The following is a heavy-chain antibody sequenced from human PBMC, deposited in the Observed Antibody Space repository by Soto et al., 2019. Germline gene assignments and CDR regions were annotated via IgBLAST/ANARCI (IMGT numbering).Heavy chain of an antibody. CDR3: ARRRYCSSTSCYGYYYYGMDV. D-gene: IGHD2-2*01. Sequence: PGESLKISCKGSGYSFTSYWIGWVRQMPGKGLEWMGIIYPGDSDTRYSPSFQGQVTISADKSISTAYLQWSSLKASDTAMYYCARRRYCSSTSCYGYYYYGMDVWGQGTTVTVSS. V-gene: IGHV5-51*01. CDR2: IYPGDSDT. J-gene: IGHJ6*02. CDR1: GYSFTSYW.